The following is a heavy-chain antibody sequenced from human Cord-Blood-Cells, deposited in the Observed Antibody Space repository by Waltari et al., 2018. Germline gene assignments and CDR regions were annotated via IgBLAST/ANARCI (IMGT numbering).Heavy chain of an antibody. CDR3: AGSGYSSSWYDT. D-gene: IGHD6-13*01. CDR1: GGSFSGYY. V-gene: IGHV4-34*01. J-gene: IGHJ5*02. Sequence: QVQLQQWGAGLLKPSETLSLTCADYGGSFSGYYWRWIRQPPGKGLEWIGEINHSGSTNHHPSLKSRVTISVDTSKNHFSLMLSSVTAADTAVYYCAGSGYSSSWYDTWGQGTLVTVSS. CDR2: INHSGST.